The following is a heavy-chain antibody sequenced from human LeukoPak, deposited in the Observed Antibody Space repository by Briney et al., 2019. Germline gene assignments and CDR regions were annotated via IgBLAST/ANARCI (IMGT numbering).Heavy chain of an antibody. Sequence: SQTLSLTCAISGDSVSSNSAAWNWITQSPSRDLEWLGRTYYRTKWYTDYAVSVNSQITIHPDTSKIQFSLQLNSVTPEGTAVYYCGRGSSEALDYWGQGTLVTVPS. CDR1: GDSVSSNSAA. CDR3: GRGSSEALDY. CDR2: TYYRTKWYT. J-gene: IGHJ4*02. V-gene: IGHV6-1*01. D-gene: IGHD3-22*01.